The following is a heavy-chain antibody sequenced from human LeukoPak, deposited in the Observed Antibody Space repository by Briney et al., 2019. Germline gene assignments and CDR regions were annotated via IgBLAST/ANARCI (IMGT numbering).Heavy chain of an antibody. CDR1: GFTFSSYS. CDR3: ATRWTYYYGSGSYVELRDDY. V-gene: IGHV3-21*01. J-gene: IGHJ4*02. Sequence: GGSLRLACAASGFTFSSYSMNWVRQAPGKGLEWVSSISSSRSYIYYADSVKGRFTISRDNAKNSLYLQMNSLRAEDTAVYYCATRWTYYYGSGSYVELRDDYWGQGTLVTVSS. CDR2: ISSSRSYI. D-gene: IGHD3-10*01.